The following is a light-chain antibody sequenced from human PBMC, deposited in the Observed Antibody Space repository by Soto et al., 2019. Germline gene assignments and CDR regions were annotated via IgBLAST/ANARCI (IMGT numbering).Light chain of an antibody. J-gene: IGKJ1*01. CDR3: QQYSDSPPT. V-gene: IGKV3-20*01. CDR1: QRVSARY. CDR2: GAS. Sequence: TVLTQSPGTLSLSPGDRVTLSCRASQRVSARYLAWYHQKPGQAPRLLIFGASDRATGIPDRFSGSGSGTDFTLTIDRLEPEDFAMYYCQQYSDSPPTFGQGTKVDIK.